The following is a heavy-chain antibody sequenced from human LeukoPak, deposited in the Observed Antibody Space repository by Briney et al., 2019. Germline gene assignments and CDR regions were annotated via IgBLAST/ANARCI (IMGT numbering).Heavy chain of an antibody. Sequence: SETLSLTCTVSGGSISSSSYYWGWIRQPPGKGLEWIGSIYYSGSTYYNPSLKSRVTISVDTSKNQFSLKLSSVTAADTAVYYCARGPYYYGSAVSGAFDYWGQGTLVTVSS. CDR2: IYYSGST. J-gene: IGHJ4*02. D-gene: IGHD3-10*01. V-gene: IGHV4-39*01. CDR1: GGSISSSSYY. CDR3: ARGPYYYGSAVSGAFDY.